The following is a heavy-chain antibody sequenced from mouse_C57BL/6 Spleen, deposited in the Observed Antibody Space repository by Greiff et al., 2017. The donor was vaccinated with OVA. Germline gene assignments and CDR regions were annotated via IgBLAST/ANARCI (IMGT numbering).Heavy chain of an antibody. CDR2: IDPEDGDT. CDR1: GFNIKDYY. CDR3: TFYYNNWDEAY. J-gene: IGHJ3*01. V-gene: IGHV14-1*01. D-gene: IGHD2-5*01. Sequence: EVQLQQSGAELVRPGASVKLSCTASGFNIKDYYMHWVKQRPEQGLEWIGRIDPEDGDTEYAPKFQGKATMTADTSSNTAYLQLSSLTSEDTAVYYCTFYYNNWDEAYWGQGTLVTVSA.